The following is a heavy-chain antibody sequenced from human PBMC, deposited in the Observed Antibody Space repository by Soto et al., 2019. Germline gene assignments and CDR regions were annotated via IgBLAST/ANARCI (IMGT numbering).Heavy chain of an antibody. Sequence: GGSLRLSCAASGFTFDDYAMHWVRQAPGKGLEWVSGISWNSGSIGYADSVKGRFTISRDNAKNSLYLQMNSLRAEDTALYYCTTDAVDYGINGFQHWGLGTLVTVSS. CDR2: ISWNSGSI. J-gene: IGHJ1*01. V-gene: IGHV3-9*01. CDR3: TTDAVDYGINGFQH. CDR1: GFTFDDYA. D-gene: IGHD4-17*01.